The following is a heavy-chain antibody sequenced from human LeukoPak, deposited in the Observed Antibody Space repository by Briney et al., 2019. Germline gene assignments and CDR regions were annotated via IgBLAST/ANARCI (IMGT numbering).Heavy chain of an antibody. CDR1: GYTFTSYG. J-gene: IGHJ6*04. CDR3: ARDRVFRLWFGEGGMDV. D-gene: IGHD3-10*01. V-gene: IGHV1-18*01. CDR2: ISAYNGNT. Sequence: ASVKVSCKASGYTFTSYGISWVRQAPGQGLEWMGWISAYNGNTNYAQKLQGRVTMTTDTSTSTAYMELRSLRSDDTAVYYCARDRVFRLWFGEGGMDVWGKGTTVTVSS.